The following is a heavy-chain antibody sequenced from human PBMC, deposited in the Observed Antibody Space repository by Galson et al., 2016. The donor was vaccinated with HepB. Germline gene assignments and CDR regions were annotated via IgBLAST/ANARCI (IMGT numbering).Heavy chain of an antibody. CDR3: ARRIAAARRPAFDI. V-gene: IGHV3-48*02. CDR1: GFTFRSYS. D-gene: IGHD6-13*01. Sequence: SLRLSCAASGFTFRSYSMNWVRQAPGKGLEWVSYISSSSSTIYYADSVKGRFTTSRDNAKNSLYLQMNSLRDEDTAVYYCARRIAAARRPAFDIWGQGTMVNASS. J-gene: IGHJ3*02. CDR2: ISSSSSTI.